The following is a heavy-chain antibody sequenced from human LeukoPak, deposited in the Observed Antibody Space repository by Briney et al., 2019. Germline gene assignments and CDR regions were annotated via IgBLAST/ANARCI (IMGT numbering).Heavy chain of an antibody. J-gene: IGHJ5*02. D-gene: IGHD3-16*02. V-gene: IGHV3-74*01. Sequence: GGSLRLSCAPSGFTFSTYWMHWVRQALGKGLMWVSRIKSDGSSTIYADSVKGRFTISRDNAKSTLYLQMNSLRAEDTAVYYCAGSYSFNWFDPWGQGTPVTVSS. CDR1: GFTFSTYW. CDR2: IKSDGSST. CDR3: AGSYSFNWFDP.